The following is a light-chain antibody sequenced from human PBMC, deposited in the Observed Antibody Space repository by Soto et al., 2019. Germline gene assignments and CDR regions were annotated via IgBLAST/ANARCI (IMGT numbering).Light chain of an antibody. J-gene: IGKJ1*01. V-gene: IGKV1-5*01. CDR1: QTISTW. Sequence: EIQMTQSPSTLSATLGDRGTISCRASQTISTWLAWYQQRPGKAPNLLIFDASTLESGVPSRFSGSGSGTTFTLTISSLQSDDFATYYCLQYNGYYRTFGQGTKV. CDR3: LQYNGYYRT. CDR2: DAS.